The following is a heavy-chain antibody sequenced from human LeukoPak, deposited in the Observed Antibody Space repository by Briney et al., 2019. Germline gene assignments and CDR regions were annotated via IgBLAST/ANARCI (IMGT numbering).Heavy chain of an antibody. CDR3: AKDSGQQTTWYYGMDV. D-gene: IGHD4-11*01. CDR1: GFTFSSYG. CDR2: ISYDGSNK. J-gene: IGHJ6*02. V-gene: IGHV3-30*18. Sequence: GRSLRLSCAASGFTFSSYGMHWVRQAPGKRLEWVAVISYDGSNKYYADSVKGRFTISRDNSKNTLYLQMNSLRAGDTAVYYCAKDSGQQTTWYYGMDVWGQGTTVTVSS.